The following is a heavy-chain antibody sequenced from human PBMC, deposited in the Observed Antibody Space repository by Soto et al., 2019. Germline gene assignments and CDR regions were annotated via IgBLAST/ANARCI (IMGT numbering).Heavy chain of an antibody. J-gene: IGHJ4*02. V-gene: IGHV3-30*18. CDR3: AKGAQAAAVRDN. Sequence: QVQLLESGGGVVQPGRSLKLSCTTSGFTFSLYGMHWVRQAPGKGLEWLAVISIDGKNRNYADSVKGRFTISRDNSKTTLFLQISNLRADDTAVYFCAKGAQAAAVRDNWGQGALVTV. D-gene: IGHD6-25*01. CDR2: ISIDGKNR. CDR1: GFTFSLYG.